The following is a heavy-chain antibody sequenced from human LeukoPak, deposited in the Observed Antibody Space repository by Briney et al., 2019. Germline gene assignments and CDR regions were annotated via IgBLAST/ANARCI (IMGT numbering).Heavy chain of an antibody. CDR1: GFTFRSHE. D-gene: IGHD6-19*01. J-gene: IGHJ4*02. V-gene: IGHV3-48*03. Sequence: PGGSLRLSCAASGFTFRSHEMNWVRQAPGKGLEWVSYISSGGSTVHYADSVKGRFTISRDNTKNSLYLQMNSLRAEDTAVYYCARIPGSSGWNYYFDYWGQGTLVTVSS. CDR2: ISSGGSTV. CDR3: ARIPGSSGWNYYFDY.